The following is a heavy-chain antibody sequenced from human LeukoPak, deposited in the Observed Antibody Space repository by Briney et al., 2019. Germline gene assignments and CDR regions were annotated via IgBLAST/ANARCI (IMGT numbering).Heavy chain of an antibody. CDR2: IYYSGST. CDR1: GGSVSSGSYY. D-gene: IGHD4-17*01. V-gene: IGHV4-61*01. J-gene: IGHJ3*02. CDR3: ARGSDDYGDYDDAFDI. Sequence: PSETLSLTCTVSGGSVSSGSYYWSWIRQPPGKGLEWIGYIYYSGSTNYNPSLKSRVTISVDTSKNQFSLKLSSVTAADTAVYYCARGSDDYGDYDDAFDIWGQGTMVTVSS.